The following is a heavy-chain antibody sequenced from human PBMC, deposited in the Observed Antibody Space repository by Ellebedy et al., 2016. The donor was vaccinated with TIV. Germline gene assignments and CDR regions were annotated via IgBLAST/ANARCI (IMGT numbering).Heavy chain of an antibody. Sequence: AASVKVSCKASGYTFTSYGISWVRQAPGQGLEWMGWISAYNGNTNYAQKLQGRITMTKDTSTSIAYMELRSLRSDDTAVYYCARDQGGRWAVAGTDYWGQGTLVTVSS. CDR1: GYTFTSYG. V-gene: IGHV1-18*01. CDR2: ISAYNGNT. D-gene: IGHD6-19*01. J-gene: IGHJ4*02. CDR3: ARDQGGRWAVAGTDY.